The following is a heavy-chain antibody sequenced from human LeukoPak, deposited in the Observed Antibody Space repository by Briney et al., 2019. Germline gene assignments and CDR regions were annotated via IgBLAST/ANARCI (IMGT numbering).Heavy chain of an antibody. V-gene: IGHV3-23*01. J-gene: IGHJ4*02. CDR1: GFTFSSYA. Sequence: GGSLRLSCAASGFTFSSYAMSWVRQAPGKGLEWVSAISGSGGSTYYADSVKGRFTISRDNSKNTLYLQMNSLRAEDTAVYYCAKEGSCSSTSCWGTDYWGQGTLVTVSS. CDR3: AKEGSCSSTSCWGTDY. CDR2: ISGSGGST. D-gene: IGHD2-2*01.